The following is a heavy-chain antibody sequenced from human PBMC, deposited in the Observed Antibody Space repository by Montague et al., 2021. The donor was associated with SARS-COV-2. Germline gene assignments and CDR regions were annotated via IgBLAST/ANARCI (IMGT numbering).Heavy chain of an antibody. J-gene: IGHJ5*02. V-gene: IGHV4-39*02. D-gene: IGHD3-22*01. CDR1: GGSFDSDNFF. CDR3: AREGFSSGYYET. Sequence: SETLSLTCSVSGGSFDSDNFFWGWIRQPPGKRLEWIGSIYYSGSTYYNPSLKSRVAISVDTSKDQFSLILMSMTAADTDVFYCAREGFSSGYYETWGQGTLVTVSS. CDR2: IYYSGST.